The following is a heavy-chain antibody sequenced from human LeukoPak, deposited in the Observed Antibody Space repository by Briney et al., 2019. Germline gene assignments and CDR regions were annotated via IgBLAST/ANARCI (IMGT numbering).Heavy chain of an antibody. CDR2: INHSGST. CDR1: GGSFSGYY. V-gene: IGHV4-34*01. CDR3: ATPYCSCGSCYSYPAY. D-gene: IGHD2-15*01. Sequence: SETLSLTCAVYGGSFSGYYWSWIRQPPGKGLEWIGEINHSGSTNYNPSLKSRVTISVDTSKNQFSLKLSSVTAADTAVYYCATPYCSCGSCYSYPAYWGQGTLVTVSS. J-gene: IGHJ4*02.